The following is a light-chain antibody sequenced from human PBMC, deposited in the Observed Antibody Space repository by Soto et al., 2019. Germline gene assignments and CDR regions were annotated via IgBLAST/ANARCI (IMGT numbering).Light chain of an antibody. J-gene: IGKJ1*01. Sequence: DIVFTQSPGTLSLSPGDRATLSCRSRHSVSSNYLAWYQQKPGQAPRLLIYDVSSRTTAIPDRFSGSGSGTDSTLTISRLEPVDFAVYYCQQYGISPTFGQGTKVEIK. V-gene: IGKV3-20*01. CDR1: HSVSSNY. CDR3: QQYGISPT. CDR2: DVS.